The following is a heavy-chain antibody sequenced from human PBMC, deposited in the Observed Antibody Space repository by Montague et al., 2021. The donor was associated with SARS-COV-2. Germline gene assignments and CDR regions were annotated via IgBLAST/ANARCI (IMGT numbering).Heavy chain of an antibody. CDR1: GFTFSSYE. CDR2: ISSSGSTI. CDR3: ARVEGWTDYYDILTGYSRNFDY. V-gene: IGHV3-48*03. J-gene: IGHJ4*02. Sequence: SLRLSCAASGFTFSSYEMNWVRQAPGKGLEWVSYISSSGSTIYYADSVKGRFTISRDNAKNSLYLQMNSLRAEDMAVYYCARVEGWTDYYDILTGYSRNFDYWGQGTLVTVSS. D-gene: IGHD3-9*01.